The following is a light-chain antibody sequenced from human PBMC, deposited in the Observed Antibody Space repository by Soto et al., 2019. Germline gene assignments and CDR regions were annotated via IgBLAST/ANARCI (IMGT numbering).Light chain of an antibody. J-gene: IGLJ1*01. CDR3: SSFAGNNNRGV. V-gene: IGLV2-14*01. CDR2: QVT. Sequence: QSALTQPASVSGSPGQSITISCTGTSSDVGGYNYVSWYQHHPGKAPKLMISQVTNRPSGVSNRFSGSKSGNTASLTISGLQAEDEADYYCSSFAGNNNRGVFGSGTKVTVL. CDR1: SSDVGGYNY.